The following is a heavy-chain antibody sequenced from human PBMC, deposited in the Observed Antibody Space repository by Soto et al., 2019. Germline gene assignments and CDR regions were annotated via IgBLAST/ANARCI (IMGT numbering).Heavy chain of an antibody. V-gene: IGHV3-23*01. J-gene: IGHJ4*02. CDR1: GFTFDDYS. Sequence: GGSLRLSCVGSGFTFDDYSMIWVRQAPGKGLEWVSCIRASGTITYYAEAVKGRFRISRGNSKNTLYLEMNGLRADDTATYYCAKDWARGFRYYFDYWGQGSLVTVSS. CDR3: AKDWARGFRYYFDY. CDR2: IRASGTIT. D-gene: IGHD3-10*01.